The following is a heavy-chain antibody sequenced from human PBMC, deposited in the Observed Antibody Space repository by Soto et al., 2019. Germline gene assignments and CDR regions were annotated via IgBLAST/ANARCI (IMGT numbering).Heavy chain of an antibody. J-gene: IGHJ2*01. V-gene: IGHV3-30*18. CDR1: GFTFSSYG. Sequence: QVQLVESGGSVVQPGRSLRLSCAASGFTFSSYGMHWVRQAPGKGLEWVAVISYDGSYKYYADSVKGRFTISRDNSKNTLYLQMNSLRAEDTAVYYCAKWGRGFDLWGRGTLVTVSS. CDR3: AKWGRGFDL. D-gene: IGHD3-10*01. CDR2: ISYDGSYK.